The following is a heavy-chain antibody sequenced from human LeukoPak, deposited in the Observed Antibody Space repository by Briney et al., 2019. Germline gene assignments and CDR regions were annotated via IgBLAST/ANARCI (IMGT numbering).Heavy chain of an antibody. CDR2: ISYDGSNK. D-gene: IGHD3-10*01. CDR3: AKAKDLLAYASAEDN. V-gene: IGHV3-30*18. J-gene: IGHJ4*02. Sequence: PGRSLRLSCAASGFTFSSYGMHWVRQAPGKGLEWVAVISYDGSNKYYADSVKGRFTISRDNAKNSLYLQVHSLRPEDTALYYCAKAKDLLAYASAEDNWGQGTLVTVSS. CDR1: GFTFSSYG.